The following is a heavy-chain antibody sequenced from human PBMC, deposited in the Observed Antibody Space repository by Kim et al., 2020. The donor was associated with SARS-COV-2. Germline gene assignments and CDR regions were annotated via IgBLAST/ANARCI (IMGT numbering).Heavy chain of an antibody. Sequence: SETLSLTCTVSGGSISSSSYYWGWIRQPPGKGLEWIGSIYYSGSTYYNPSLKSRVTISVDTSKNQFSLKLSSVTAADTAVYYCARHAVLNDFWSGYFDYWGQGTLVTVSS. V-gene: IGHV4-39*01. J-gene: IGHJ4*02. D-gene: IGHD3-3*01. CDR3: ARHAVLNDFWSGYFDY. CDR1: GGSISSSSYY. CDR2: IYYSGST.